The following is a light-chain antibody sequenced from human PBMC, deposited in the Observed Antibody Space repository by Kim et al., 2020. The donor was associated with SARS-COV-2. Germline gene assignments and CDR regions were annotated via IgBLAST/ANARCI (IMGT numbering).Light chain of an antibody. CDR1: QSVSSS. CDR2: GAS. Sequence: DIVMTQSPATLSVSPGERATITCRASQSVSSSLAWYQQKPGQAPRLLIYGASTRATGIPARFSGSGSGTEFTLTISSLQSEDFAVYYCQQYNNGPPLTFGGGTKVDIK. J-gene: IGKJ4*01. CDR3: QQYNNGPPLT. V-gene: IGKV3-15*01.